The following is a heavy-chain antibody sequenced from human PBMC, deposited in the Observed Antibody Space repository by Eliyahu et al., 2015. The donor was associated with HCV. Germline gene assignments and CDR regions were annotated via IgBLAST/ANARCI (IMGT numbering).Heavy chain of an antibody. CDR3: ARDLSMRVAINDHTDWSDAFDI. Sequence: EVQLVESGGGLVQPGGSLRLSCSASGVSFSAYWMTWVRQAPGKGLEWVANIREDGNVKNYAXSVKGRFTTSRDNAKELLYLEMNGLRVEDTAVYYCARDLSMRVAINDHTDWSDAFDIWGQGTLVTVSS. J-gene: IGHJ3*02. CDR1: GVSFSAYW. V-gene: IGHV3-7*05. D-gene: IGHD3/OR15-3a*01. CDR2: IREDGNVK.